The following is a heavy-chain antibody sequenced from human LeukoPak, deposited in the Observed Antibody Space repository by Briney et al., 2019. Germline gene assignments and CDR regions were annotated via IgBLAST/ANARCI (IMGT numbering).Heavy chain of an antibody. Sequence: GGSLRLSCAASGFTFSSYAMHWVRQAPGKGLEWVAVISYDGSNKYYADSVEGRFTISRDNSKNTLYLQMNSLRAEDTAVYYCARNIAAADDYWGQGTLVTVSS. V-gene: IGHV3-30*04. CDR2: ISYDGSNK. D-gene: IGHD6-13*01. J-gene: IGHJ4*02. CDR3: ARNIAAADDY. CDR1: GFTFSSYA.